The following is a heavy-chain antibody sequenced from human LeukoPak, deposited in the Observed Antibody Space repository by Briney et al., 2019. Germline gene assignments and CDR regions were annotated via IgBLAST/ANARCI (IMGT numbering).Heavy chain of an antibody. CDR3: ARDCGGGSCYGPYDAFDI. D-gene: IGHD2-15*01. Sequence: GGSLRLSCTASGFTVSSSYMSWVRQAPGKGLEWVSVIYSGGATHYAESVKGRFTISRHKSENTLYLKMNSLRVEDTAMYYCARDCGGGSCYGPYDAFDIWGQGTMVTVS. V-gene: IGHV3-53*04. CDR1: GFTVSSSY. J-gene: IGHJ3*02. CDR2: IYSGGAT.